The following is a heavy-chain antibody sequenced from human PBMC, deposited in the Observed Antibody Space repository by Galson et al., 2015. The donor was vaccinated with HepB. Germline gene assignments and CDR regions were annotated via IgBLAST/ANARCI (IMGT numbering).Heavy chain of an antibody. J-gene: IGHJ4*02. V-gene: IGHV1-2*02. CDR3: ARGGGISSTGTGY. D-gene: IGHD3-9*01. CDR1: GYGFTGYY. CDR2: LNPNNGGT. Sequence: SVKVSCKASGYGFTGYYMHWVRQAPGQGLEWMGWLNPNNGGTSYAERFQGRVTMTRDTSISTAYMELSRLRSDDTAVYYCARGGGISSTGTGYWGQGTLVAVSS.